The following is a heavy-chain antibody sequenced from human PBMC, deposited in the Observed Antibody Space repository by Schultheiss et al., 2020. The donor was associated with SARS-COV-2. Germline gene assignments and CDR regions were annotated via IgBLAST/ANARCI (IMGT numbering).Heavy chain of an antibody. J-gene: IGHJ5*01. Sequence: SQTLSLTCVISGDSVSSKSAAWTWIRQSPSRGLEWLGRTYYRSKWYNDYAVSVKSRITINPDTSKNQFSLNLSSVTAADTAVYYCARDLSRWSGYHTILAWFDSWGQGTQVTVSS. CDR3: ARDLSRWSGYHTILAWFDS. D-gene: IGHD3-3*01. CDR2: TYYRSKWYN. V-gene: IGHV6-1*01. CDR1: GDSVSSKSAA.